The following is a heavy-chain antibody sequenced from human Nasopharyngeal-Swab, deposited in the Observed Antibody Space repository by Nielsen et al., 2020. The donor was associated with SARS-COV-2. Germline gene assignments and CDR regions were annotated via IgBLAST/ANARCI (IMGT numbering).Heavy chain of an antibody. CDR3: AVGQHAGAFDY. D-gene: IGHD1-26*01. Sequence: GESLQISCAASGFTFSRYWMHWVRQAPGKGLVWVSRVNGDGSGTGHADSVKGRFTISRDNDKSMLYLQMNSLRAEDTAVYYCAVGQHAGAFDYWGQGTLVTVSS. J-gene: IGHJ4*02. CDR1: GFTFSRYW. CDR2: VNGDGSGT. V-gene: IGHV3-74*01.